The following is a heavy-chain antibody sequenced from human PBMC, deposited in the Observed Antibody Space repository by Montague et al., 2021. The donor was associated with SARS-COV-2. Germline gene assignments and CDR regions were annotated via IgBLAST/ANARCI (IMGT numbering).Heavy chain of an antibody. Sequence: SETLSLTCAVSGGSISSSHWWSWVRQPPGKGLEWIGEIYHSGSTNYNPSLKSRVTISIDKSKNRFSLKLSSVTAADTAVYYCAREFRTYGYGGQYWFFDLWGRGTLVTVSS. CDR1: GGSISSSHW. CDR3: AREFRTYGYGGQYWFFDL. D-gene: IGHD3-10*01. CDR2: IYHSGST. V-gene: IGHV4-4*02. J-gene: IGHJ2*01.